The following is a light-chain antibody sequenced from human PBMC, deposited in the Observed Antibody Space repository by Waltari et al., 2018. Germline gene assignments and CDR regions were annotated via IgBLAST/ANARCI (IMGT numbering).Light chain of an antibody. Sequence: QSVLTQPPSASATPGQRVTISCSGSRSNLGSNYLYWYQQLPGTAPKRLIYRNNERRSRVPDSFSASKYGTSAYLVISGLRSEDGAVYYCASWDDSHYVFGPGTTVTVL. CDR3: ASWDDSHYV. CDR2: RNN. CDR1: RSNLGSNY. V-gene: IGLV1-47*01. J-gene: IGLJ1*01.